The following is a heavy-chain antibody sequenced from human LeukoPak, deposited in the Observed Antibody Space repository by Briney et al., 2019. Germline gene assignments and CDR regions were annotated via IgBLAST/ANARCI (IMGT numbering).Heavy chain of an antibody. Sequence: KSSETLSLTCTVSGGSISSGSYYWSWIRQPAGKGLEWIGRIYTSGSTNYNPSLKSRVTISVDTSKNQFSLKLSSVTAADTAVYYCASALQYDYVWGSYHDYWGQGTLVTVSS. D-gene: IGHD3-16*02. CDR2: IYTSGST. CDR1: GGSISSGSYY. CDR3: ASALQYDYVWGSYHDY. J-gene: IGHJ4*02. V-gene: IGHV4-61*02.